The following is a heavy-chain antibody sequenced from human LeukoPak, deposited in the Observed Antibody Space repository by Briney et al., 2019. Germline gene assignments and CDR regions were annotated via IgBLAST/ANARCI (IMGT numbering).Heavy chain of an antibody. CDR3: ARTKSYTAMVTT. V-gene: IGHV4-38-2*02. J-gene: IGHJ5*02. Sequence: SETLSLTCTVSGHSISSAYYWGWIRQPPGKGLEWIGEINHSGSTNYNPSLKSRVTISVDTSKNQFSLKLSSVTAADTAVYYCARTKSYTAMVTTWGRGTLVTVSS. D-gene: IGHD5-18*01. CDR2: INHSGST. CDR1: GHSISSAYY.